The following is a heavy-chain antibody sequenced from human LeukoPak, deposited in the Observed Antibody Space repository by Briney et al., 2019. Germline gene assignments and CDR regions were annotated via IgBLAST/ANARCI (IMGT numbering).Heavy chain of an antibody. Sequence: PSQTLSLTCTVSGGSISSGGYYWSWIRQPPGKGLEWIGYISNSGSTNYNPSLKSRVTISVDTSKNQFSLKLSSVTAADTAVYFCARLSLRDYLDYWGQGALVTVSS. V-gene: IGHV4-61*08. J-gene: IGHJ4*02. CDR1: GGSISSGGYY. D-gene: IGHD2-15*01. CDR3: ARLSLRDYLDY. CDR2: ISNSGST.